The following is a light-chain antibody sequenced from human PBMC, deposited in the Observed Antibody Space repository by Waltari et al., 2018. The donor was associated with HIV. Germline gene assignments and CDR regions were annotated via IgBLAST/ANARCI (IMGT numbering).Light chain of an antibody. Sequence: GERATLSCGASQSVTSNYLAWYQQRPGLAPRLLIYDASSRATGIPDRFSGSGSGTDFTLTISCLQPEDFAVYYCQQFGSSPYTFGQGTKVDIK. CDR2: DAS. CDR3: QQFGSSPYT. CDR1: QSVTSNY. V-gene: IGKV3D-20*01. J-gene: IGKJ2*01.